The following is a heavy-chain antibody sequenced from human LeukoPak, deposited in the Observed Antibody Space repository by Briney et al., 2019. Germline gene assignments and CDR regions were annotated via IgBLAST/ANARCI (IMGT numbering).Heavy chain of an antibody. CDR3: ARDLSDIVATINYYYGMDV. D-gene: IGHD5-12*01. J-gene: IGHJ6*02. Sequence: SETLSLTCSVSGGSISSYYWSWIRQPPGKGLEWIGYISYSGSTNFNPSLKSRVTMSVDTSKNQFSLKLSSVTAADTAVYYCARDLSDIVATINYYYGMDVWGQGTTVTVSS. CDR1: GGSISSYY. CDR2: ISYSGST. V-gene: IGHV4-59*12.